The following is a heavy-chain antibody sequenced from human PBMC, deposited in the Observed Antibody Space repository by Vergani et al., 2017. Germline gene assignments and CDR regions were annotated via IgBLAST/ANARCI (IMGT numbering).Heavy chain of an antibody. Sequence: QVQLQESCPGLVKPSETLSLTCTVSGGSISSYYWSWIRQPPGKGLEWIGYIYYSGSTNYNPSLKSRVTISVDTSKNQFSLKLSSVTAADTAVYYCAREEILTGYYINAFDIWGQGTMVTVSS. J-gene: IGHJ3*02. CDR1: GGSISSYY. CDR3: AREEILTGYYINAFDI. D-gene: IGHD3-9*01. V-gene: IGHV4-59*01. CDR2: IYYSGST.